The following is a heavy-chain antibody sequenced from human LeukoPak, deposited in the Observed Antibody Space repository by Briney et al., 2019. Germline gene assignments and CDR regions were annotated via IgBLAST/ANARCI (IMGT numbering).Heavy chain of an antibody. D-gene: IGHD4-17*01. CDR1: GGSISSSSYY. J-gene: IGHJ4*02. Sequence: PSETLSLTCTVSGGSISSSSYYWGWIRQPPGKGLEWIGSIYYSGSTYYNPSLKSRVTISVDTSKNQFSLKLSSVTAADTAVYYCARGTTVIGPFDYWGQGTLVTVSS. CDR2: IYYSGST. CDR3: ARGTTVIGPFDY. V-gene: IGHV4-39*07.